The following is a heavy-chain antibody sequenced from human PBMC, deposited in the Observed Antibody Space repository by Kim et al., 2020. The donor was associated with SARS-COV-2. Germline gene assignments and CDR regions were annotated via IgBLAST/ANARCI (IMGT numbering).Heavy chain of an antibody. CDR3: AKDSMMATSTLPDY. J-gene: IGHJ4*02. V-gene: IGHV3-23*01. D-gene: IGHD5-12*01. Sequence: ADSVKGRFTISRDNSKNTLYLQMNSLRAEDTAVYYCAKDSMMATSTLPDYWGQGTLVTVSS.